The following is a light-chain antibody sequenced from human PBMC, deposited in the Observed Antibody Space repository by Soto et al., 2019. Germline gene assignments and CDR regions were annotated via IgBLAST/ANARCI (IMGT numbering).Light chain of an antibody. Sequence: DIQLTQSPSSVSASVGDRLTVTCRASHDISSWLAWYQQKPGKXPRXXIFAASTLQSGVPSRFSGSGSGTDLTLTISSLQPADFETYYCQQGHSFPYTFGQGTKVDIK. V-gene: IGKV1-12*01. CDR2: AAS. J-gene: IGKJ2*01. CDR3: QQGHSFPYT. CDR1: HDISSW.